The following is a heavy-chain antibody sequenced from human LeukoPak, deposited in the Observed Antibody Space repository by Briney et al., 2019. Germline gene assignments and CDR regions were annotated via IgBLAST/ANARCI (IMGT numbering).Heavy chain of an antibody. D-gene: IGHD3-3*01. CDR1: GFTFSSYG. Sequence: GGSLRLSCAASGFTFSSYGMHWVRQAPGKGLEWVAVIWYDGSNKYYADSVKGRFTISRDNSKNTLYLQMNSLRAEDTAVYYCARGTPSTYYDFWSGYYNKGNYYYYGVDVWGQGTTVTVSS. CDR3: ARGTPSTYYDFWSGYYNKGNYYYYGVDV. V-gene: IGHV3-33*01. J-gene: IGHJ6*02. CDR2: IWYDGSNK.